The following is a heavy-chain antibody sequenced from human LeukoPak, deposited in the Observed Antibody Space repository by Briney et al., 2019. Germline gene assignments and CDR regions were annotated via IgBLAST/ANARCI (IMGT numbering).Heavy chain of an antibody. V-gene: IGHV4-4*07. CDR2: IYSSGST. D-gene: IGHD6-19*01. J-gene: IGHJ4*02. CDR1: GGSISSYY. CDR3: ARIFLGYSSGWYFDY. Sequence: SETLSLTCTVSGGSISSYYWSWIRQPAGKGLEWIGRIYSSGSTTYNPSLKSRVTMSVDTSKNQFSLNLSSVTALDTAVYYCARIFLGYSSGWYFDYWGQGTLVTVSS.